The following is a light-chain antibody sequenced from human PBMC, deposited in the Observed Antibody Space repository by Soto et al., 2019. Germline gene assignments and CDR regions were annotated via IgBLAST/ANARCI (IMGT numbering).Light chain of an antibody. CDR3: QQYRTLPPRT. J-gene: IGKJ1*01. CDR2: GAS. Sequence: SASSLSASVTAIATITFGASQGVRSYLAWFQQRPGKAPKLLIFGASTLQNGVPSRFSGSGSGTEFTLTISSLQPDDFATYYCQQYRTLPPRTFGQGTKV. V-gene: IGKV1-9*01. CDR1: QGVRSY.